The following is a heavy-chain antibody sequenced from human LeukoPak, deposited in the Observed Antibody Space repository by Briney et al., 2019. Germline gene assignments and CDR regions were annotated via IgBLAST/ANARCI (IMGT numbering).Heavy chain of an antibody. J-gene: IGHJ5*02. CDR1: GGSINSGGYY. CDR2: IYTTGST. V-gene: IGHV4-61*09. Sequence: PSETLSLTCTVSGGSINSGGYYWSWIRQPAGKGLEWIGHIYTTGSTNYNPSLKSRVTISVDTSKNQFSLKLSSVTAADTAVYYCAREGYCSSTSCSPNWFDPWGQGTLVTVSS. CDR3: AREGYCSSTSCSPNWFDP. D-gene: IGHD2-2*01.